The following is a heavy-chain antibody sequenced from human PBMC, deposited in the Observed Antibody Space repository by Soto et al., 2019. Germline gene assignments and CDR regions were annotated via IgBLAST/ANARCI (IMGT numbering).Heavy chain of an antibody. Sequence: GGSLRLSCAASGFTFSSYAMSWVRQAPGKGLEWVSAISGSGGSTYYADSVKGRFTISRDNSKNTLHLQMNSLRAEATAVYYCAKVRYYDIFPPSIDYWGQGTLVTVSS. D-gene: IGHD3-9*01. CDR1: GFTFSSYA. CDR3: AKVRYYDIFPPSIDY. J-gene: IGHJ4*02. CDR2: ISGSGGST. V-gene: IGHV3-23*01.